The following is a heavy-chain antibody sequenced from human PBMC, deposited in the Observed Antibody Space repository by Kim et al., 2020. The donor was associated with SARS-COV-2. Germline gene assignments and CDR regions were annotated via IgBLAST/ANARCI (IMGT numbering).Heavy chain of an antibody. Sequence: ASVKVSCKISGHTLTELSMHWVRQAPGKGLEWMGGFDPESGETHYAPKFRGRVTMTEDTSTDTAYMELSSLSSEDTAVYYCATDRPYHYYYMDVWGRGTT. CDR2: FDPESGET. V-gene: IGHV1-24*01. D-gene: IGHD6-6*01. J-gene: IGHJ6*03. CDR1: GHTLTELS. CDR3: ATDRPYHYYYMDV.